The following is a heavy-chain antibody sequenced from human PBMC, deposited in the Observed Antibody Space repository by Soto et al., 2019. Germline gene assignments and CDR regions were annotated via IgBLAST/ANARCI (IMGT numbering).Heavy chain of an antibody. CDR3: ARGECDNTGCYRGGWFDP. J-gene: IGHJ5*02. CDR2: INPTSGST. CDR1: GYTFTTYY. D-gene: IGHD2-2*02. Sequence: ASVKVSCKASGYTFTTYYIHWVRQAPGQGLEWMGIINPTSGSTTYAQKFQGRVTMTKDTSTSTVYMELSSLRSEDTAVYYCARGECDNTGCYRGGWFDPWGQGTLVTVSS. V-gene: IGHV1-46*01.